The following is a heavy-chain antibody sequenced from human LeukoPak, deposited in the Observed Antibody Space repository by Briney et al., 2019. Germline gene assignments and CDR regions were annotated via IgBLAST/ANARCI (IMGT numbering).Heavy chain of an antibody. Sequence: ASVKVSCKASGYTFTSYYMHWVRQAPGQGLEWMGIINPSGGSTGYAQKFQGRVTMTRNTSISTAYMELSSLRSEDTAVYYCARASSPFIAAARNWFDPWGQGTLVTVSS. CDR2: INPSGGST. CDR3: ARASSPFIAAARNWFDP. V-gene: IGHV1-46*01. J-gene: IGHJ5*02. D-gene: IGHD6-13*01. CDR1: GYTFTSYY.